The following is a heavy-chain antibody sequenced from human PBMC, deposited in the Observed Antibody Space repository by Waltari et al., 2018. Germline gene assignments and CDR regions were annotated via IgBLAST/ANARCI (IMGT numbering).Heavy chain of an antibody. J-gene: IGHJ4*02. Sequence: QVQLVQSGAEVKKPGSSVTVSCKASGGTFSSYAISWVRQAPGQGLEWMGGIIPIFGTANYAQKFQGRVTITADESTSTAYMELSSLRSEDTAVYYCAREENYYDSSGYYTDYWGQGTLVTVSS. V-gene: IGHV1-69*01. CDR1: GGTFSSYA. CDR2: IIPIFGTA. CDR3: AREENYYDSSGYYTDY. D-gene: IGHD3-22*01.